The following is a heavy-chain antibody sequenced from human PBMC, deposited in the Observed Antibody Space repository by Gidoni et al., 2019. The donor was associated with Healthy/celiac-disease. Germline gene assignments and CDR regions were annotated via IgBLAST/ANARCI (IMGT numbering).Heavy chain of an antibody. CDR2: ISSSSSYI. CDR3: ARDYAYSSSRTGENYYYGMDV. J-gene: IGHJ6*02. D-gene: IGHD6-13*01. CDR1: GFTFSSYS. V-gene: IGHV3-21*01. Sequence: EVQLVESGGGLVKPGGSLRLSCAASGFTFSSYSMNWVRQAPGKGLEWVSSISSSSSYIYYADSVKGRFTISRDNAKNSLYLQMNSLRAEDTAVYYCARDYAYSSSRTGENYYYGMDVWGQGTTVTVSS.